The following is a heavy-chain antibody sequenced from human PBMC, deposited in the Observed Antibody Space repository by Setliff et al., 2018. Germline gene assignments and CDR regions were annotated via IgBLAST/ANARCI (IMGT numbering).Heavy chain of an antibody. CDR3: ARHKAGITIFGVVINPDAFDI. V-gene: IGHV4-38-2*01. J-gene: IGHJ3*02. D-gene: IGHD3-3*01. CDR1: GYSISSGYY. Sequence: PSETLSLTCAVSGYSISSGYYWGWNRQPPGKGLEWIGSIYYSGSTYYNPSLKSRVTISVDTSKNQFSLKLSSVTAADTAVYYCARHKAGITIFGVVINPDAFDIWGQGTMVTVSS. CDR2: IYYSGST.